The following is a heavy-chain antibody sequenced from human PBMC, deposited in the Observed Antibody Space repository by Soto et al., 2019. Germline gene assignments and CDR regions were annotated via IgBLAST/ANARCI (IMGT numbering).Heavy chain of an antibody. CDR1: GGSISSGGYY. CDR3: ARDRGQQLAYYYYGMDV. J-gene: IGHJ6*02. CDR2: IYYSGST. D-gene: IGHD6-13*01. Sequence: QVQLQESGPGLVKPSQTLSLTCTVSGGSISSGGYYWSWIRQHPGKGREWIGYIYYSGSTYYNPSLRSRVTISVDTSKNQFSLKLSSVTAADTAVYYCARDRGQQLAYYYYGMDVWGQGTTVTVSS. V-gene: IGHV4-31*03.